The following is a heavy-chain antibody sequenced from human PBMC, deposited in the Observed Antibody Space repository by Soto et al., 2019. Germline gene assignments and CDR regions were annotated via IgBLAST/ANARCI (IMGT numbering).Heavy chain of an antibody. D-gene: IGHD2-21*01. V-gene: IGHV3-23*01. J-gene: IGHJ6*02. CDR3: ANGSMVRYSCYGMDV. Sequence: GGSLSLSCAASGFTFSSYAMSWVRQAPGKGLEWVSAISGSGGSTYYADSVKGRFTISRENSKNTLYLQMNSLRAEDTAVYYCANGSMVRYSCYGMDVCGQGTTLTV. CDR2: ISGSGGST. CDR1: GFTFSSYA.